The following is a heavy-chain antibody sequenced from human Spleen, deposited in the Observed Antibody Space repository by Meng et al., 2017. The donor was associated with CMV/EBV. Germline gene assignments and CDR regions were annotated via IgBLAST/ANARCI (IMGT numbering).Heavy chain of an antibody. J-gene: IGHJ4*02. CDR3: SRGDSNGPLY. CDR1: GFTFSDAG. V-gene: IGHV3-73*01. CDR2: IRNRANSNAT. Sequence: CSASGFTFSDAGLHWVRQPSGRGLEWIGRIRNRANSNATAYVASVKGRFTISRDDSKNTMYLHMNSLKTDDTAVYYCSRGDSNGPLYWGPGTLVTVSS. D-gene: IGHD3-22*01.